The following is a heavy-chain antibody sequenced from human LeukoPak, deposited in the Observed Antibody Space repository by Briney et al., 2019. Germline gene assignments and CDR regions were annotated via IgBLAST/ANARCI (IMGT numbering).Heavy chain of an antibody. J-gene: IGHJ4*02. V-gene: IGHV1-69*05. CDR3: ASLAARGLDY. CDR2: IIPIFGTA. CDR1: GGTFSSYA. D-gene: IGHD6-6*01. Sequence: SVKVSCKASGGTFSSYAISWVRQAPGQGLEWMGRIIPIFGTANYAQKFQGRVTITTDESTSTACMELSSLRSEDTTVCYCASLAARGLDYWGQGTLVTVS.